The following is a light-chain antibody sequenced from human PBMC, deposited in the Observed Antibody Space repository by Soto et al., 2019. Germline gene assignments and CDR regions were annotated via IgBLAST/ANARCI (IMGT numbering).Light chain of an antibody. CDR2: SNN. V-gene: IGLV1-44*01. CDR1: SSNIGSNT. J-gene: IGLJ1*01. CDR3: AAWDDSLNGYV. Sequence: QSVLTQPPSASGTPGQRVTISCSGSSSNIGSNTVNWYHQLPGTAPKLLIYSNNQRPSGVPDRFSGSKSGTSASLAISGLQSEDVGDYYCAAWDDSLNGYVFGTGTKLTVL.